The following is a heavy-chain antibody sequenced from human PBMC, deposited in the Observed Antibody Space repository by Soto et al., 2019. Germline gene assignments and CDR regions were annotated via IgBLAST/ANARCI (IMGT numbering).Heavy chain of an antibody. CDR1: GFTFSSYG. CDR3: ARDDEGGSYCDLGY. V-gene: IGHV3-30*03. J-gene: IGHJ4*02. Sequence: GGSLRLSCAASGFTFSSYGMYWVRQAPGKGLEWVAIILHDGNNKYYADSVKGRFTISRDNSKNTLYLQMNSLRTEDTAIYYCARDDEGGSYCDLGYWGQGTLVTVSS. CDR2: ILHDGNNK. D-gene: IGHD3-10*01.